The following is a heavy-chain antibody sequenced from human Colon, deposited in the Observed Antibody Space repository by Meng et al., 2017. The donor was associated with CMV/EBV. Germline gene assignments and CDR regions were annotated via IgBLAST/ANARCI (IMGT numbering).Heavy chain of an antibody. CDR2: FYHSGII. Sequence: GSLRLSCTLSGASLSSFYWSWIRQSPGTGLEWIGHFYHSGIINYNPSLKSRATISVDMARNQLSLKLTSVTAADTAIYYCARDYALRRFDYWGQGTLVTVSS. CDR3: ARDYALRRFDY. D-gene: IGHD2-2*01. CDR1: GASLSSFY. J-gene: IGHJ4*02. V-gene: IGHV4-59*01.